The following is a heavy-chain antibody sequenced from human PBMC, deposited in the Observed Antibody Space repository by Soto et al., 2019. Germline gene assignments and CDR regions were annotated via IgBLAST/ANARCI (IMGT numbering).Heavy chain of an antibody. CDR3: AKRRGAGGHFDY. CDR2: VSIGGST. D-gene: IGHD2-15*01. V-gene: IGHV3-23*01. Sequence: GSLRLPGAASGFTFSSYAMGWVRQGPGKGLEWVAVVSIGGSTHYADSVRGRFTISRDNSKNTLSLQMNSLTAEDTAVYFCAKRRGAGGHFDYWGQGALVTVYS. CDR1: GFTFSSYA. J-gene: IGHJ4*02.